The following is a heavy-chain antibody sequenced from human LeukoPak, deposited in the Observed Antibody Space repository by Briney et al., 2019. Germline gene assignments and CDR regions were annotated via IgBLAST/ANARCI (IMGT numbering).Heavy chain of an antibody. J-gene: IGHJ4*02. CDR3: ATAGPSSGRHNYFDS. Sequence: SSETLSLTCTVSGGSITGSYWSWLRQPPGKGLEYIGYIYYSGSTNCNPSLKSRVTISVDTSKNQFSLKLTSVTAADTAVYYCATAGPSSGRHNYFDSWGQGTLVTVSS. V-gene: IGHV4-59*01. D-gene: IGHD3-10*01. CDR1: GGSITGSY. CDR2: IYYSGST.